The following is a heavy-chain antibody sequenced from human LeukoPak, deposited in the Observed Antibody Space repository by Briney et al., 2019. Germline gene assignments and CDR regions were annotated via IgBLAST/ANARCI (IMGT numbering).Heavy chain of an antibody. CDR2: ISGSGGNT. J-gene: IGHJ4*02. CDR1: GFTFSSCV. V-gene: IGHV3-23*01. D-gene: IGHD1-26*01. CDR3: AKGVGASYYFDY. Sequence: GESLRLSCAASGFTFSSCVMNWVRQAPGKGLEWVSAISGSGGNTSYADSVKGRFTISRDNSKSTLYLQMNSLRAEDTAVYYCAKGVGASYYFDYWGQGTLVTVSS.